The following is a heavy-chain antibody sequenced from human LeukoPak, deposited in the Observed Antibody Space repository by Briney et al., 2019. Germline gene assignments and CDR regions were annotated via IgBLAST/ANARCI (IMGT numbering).Heavy chain of an antibody. CDR2: ISSGATYE. V-gene: IGHV3-30*07. Sequence: GGSLRLSCAASGFSFSTYAMHWVRQAPGKGLEWVSLISSGATYEYYADSVKGRFTISRDNSKNTLYLQLNSLRAEDTAVYYCANPLLLWFGELSKGDAFDIWGQGTMVTVSS. J-gene: IGHJ3*02. D-gene: IGHD3-10*01. CDR1: GFSFSTYA. CDR3: ANPLLLWFGELSKGDAFDI.